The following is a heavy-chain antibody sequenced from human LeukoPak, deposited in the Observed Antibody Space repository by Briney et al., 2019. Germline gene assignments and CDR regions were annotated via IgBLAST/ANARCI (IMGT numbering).Heavy chain of an antibody. Sequence: RASVKVSCKTSGYTFTGYYMHWVRQAPGQGLEWMGRINPNSGGTNYAQKFQGRVTMTRDTSISTAYMELSRLRSDDTAVYYCARYSSGRTLFDYWGQGTLVTVSS. D-gene: IGHD6-19*01. CDR3: ARYSSGRTLFDY. CDR1: GYTFTGYY. J-gene: IGHJ4*02. CDR2: INPNSGGT. V-gene: IGHV1-2*06.